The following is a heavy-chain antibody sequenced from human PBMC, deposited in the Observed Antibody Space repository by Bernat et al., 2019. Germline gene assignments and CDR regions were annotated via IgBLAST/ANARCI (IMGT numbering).Heavy chain of an antibody. J-gene: IGHJ4*02. CDR3: VKDSGIAAAYFDY. CDR1: GFTFSSYA. Sequence: EVQRVESGGGLVQPGGSLRLSCSASGFTFSSYAMHWVGQAPGKGLEYVSAISSNGGSTYYADSVKGRFTISRDNSKNTLYLQMSSLRAEDTAVYYCVKDSGIAAAYFDYWGQGTLVTVSS. CDR2: ISSNGGST. D-gene: IGHD6-13*01. V-gene: IGHV3-64D*06.